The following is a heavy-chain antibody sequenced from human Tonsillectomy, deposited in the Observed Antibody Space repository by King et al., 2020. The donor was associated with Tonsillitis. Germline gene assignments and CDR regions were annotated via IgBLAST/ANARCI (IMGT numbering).Heavy chain of an antibody. V-gene: IGHV3-48*03. J-gene: IGHJ4*02. CDR3: ARGASGISFDY. Sequence: VQLVESGGGLVQPGGSLRLSCAASGFTFRSYEMNWVRQAPGKGLEWVSYISSSGNTIDYEDSVGGRFSISRDNAKNSLSLQMNSLRVEDTAVYYCARGASGISFDYWGQGTLVTVSS. CDR2: ISSSGNTI. CDR1: GFTFRSYE. D-gene: IGHD6-25*01.